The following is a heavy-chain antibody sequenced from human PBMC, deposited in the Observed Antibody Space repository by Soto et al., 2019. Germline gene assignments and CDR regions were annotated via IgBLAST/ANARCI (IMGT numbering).Heavy chain of an antibody. CDR3: ARVTYYYDSSGSWASDAFDI. CDR2: IYSGGST. CDR1: AFTVSSNY. D-gene: IGHD3-22*01. J-gene: IGHJ3*02. Sequence: GGSLRLSCAASAFTVSSNYMSWVRQAPEKGLEWVSLIYSGGSTYYADSVKGRFTISRDNSKNTLYLQMNSLRAEDTAVYYCARVTYYYDSSGSWASDAFDIWGQGTMVTVSS. V-gene: IGHV3-66*01.